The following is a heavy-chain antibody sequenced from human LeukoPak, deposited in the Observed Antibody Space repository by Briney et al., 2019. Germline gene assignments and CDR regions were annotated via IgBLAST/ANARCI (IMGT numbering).Heavy chain of an antibody. CDR1: GYTFTGYY. CDR3: ARVGPLAARGAGGY. V-gene: IGHV1-2*06. Sequence: ASVKVSCKASGYTFTGYYMHWVRQAPGQGLEWVGRINPNSGGTNYAQKFQGRVTMTRDTSVSTAYMELSRLRSDDTAVYYCARVGPLAARGAGGYWGQGTLVTVSS. CDR2: INPNSGGT. D-gene: IGHD6-6*01. J-gene: IGHJ4*02.